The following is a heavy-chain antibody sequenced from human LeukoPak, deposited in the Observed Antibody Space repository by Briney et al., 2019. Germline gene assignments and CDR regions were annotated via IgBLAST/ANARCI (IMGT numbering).Heavy chain of an antibody. CDR3: ARDLNSSGWGYWFDP. Sequence: PSHTLSLTCTVSGGSISSGHYYWSWIRQPAGKGLEWIGRIYTSGSTDYNPSLKSRVTISVDMSKNQLSLRLSSVTAADTGVYYCARDLNSSGWGYWFDPWGQGTLVTVSS. V-gene: IGHV4-61*02. CDR2: IYTSGST. D-gene: IGHD6-19*01. J-gene: IGHJ5*02. CDR1: GGSISSGHYY.